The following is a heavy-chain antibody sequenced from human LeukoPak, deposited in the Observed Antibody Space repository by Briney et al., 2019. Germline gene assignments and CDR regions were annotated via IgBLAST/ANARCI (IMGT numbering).Heavy chain of an antibody. V-gene: IGHV3-30*02. J-gene: IGHJ4*02. CDR2: IRYDGSDK. CDR1: GFIFTDYG. D-gene: IGHD3-22*01. Sequence: GGSLRLSCAASGFIFTDYGMHWVRQAPGKGLEWLTFIRYDGSDKYYADSVKGRFTISRDNSKNTLYLQMNSLRAEDMALYYCAKDNYYDSSGYIDYWGQGTLVTVSS. CDR3: AKDNYYDSSGYIDY.